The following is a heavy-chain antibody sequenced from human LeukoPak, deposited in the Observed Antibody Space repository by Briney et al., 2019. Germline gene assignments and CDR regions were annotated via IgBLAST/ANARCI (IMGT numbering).Heavy chain of an antibody. Sequence: PGGSLRLSCVASGFRFSDYEMNWVRQAPGKGLEWVSYISSSGSTIYYADSVKGRFTISRDNAKNSLYLQMNSLRAEDTAVYYCARGVVTVEGFDYWGQGTLVTVSS. CDR1: GFRFSDYE. CDR2: ISSSGSTI. V-gene: IGHV3-48*03. J-gene: IGHJ4*02. D-gene: IGHD2-15*01. CDR3: ARGVVTVEGFDY.